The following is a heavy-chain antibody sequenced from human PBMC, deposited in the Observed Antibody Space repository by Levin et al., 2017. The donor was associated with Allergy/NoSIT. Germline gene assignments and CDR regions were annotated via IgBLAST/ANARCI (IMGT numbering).Heavy chain of an antibody. D-gene: IGHD3-9*01. CDR3: SRAEVYHYDVLTDYYYYYMDV. CDR1: GFTFNTYG. Sequence: GGSLRLSCTASGFTFNTYGMHWVRQAPGKGLEWVAIIWYDGNVKNYTDSVKGRFTVSRDNSKSTVYLQMNSLRAEDTAVYYCSRAEVYHYDVLTDYYYYYMDVWGRGTTVIVSS. CDR2: IWYDGNVK. V-gene: IGHV3-33*01. J-gene: IGHJ6*03.